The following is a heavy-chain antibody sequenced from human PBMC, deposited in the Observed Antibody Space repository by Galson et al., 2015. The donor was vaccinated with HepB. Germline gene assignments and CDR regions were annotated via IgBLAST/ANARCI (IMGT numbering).Heavy chain of an antibody. CDR1: GFTFSSYS. Sequence: SLRLSCAASGFTFSSYSMNWVRQAPGKGLEWVSSISSSSSYIYYADSVKGRFTISRDNAKNSLYLQMNSLRAEDTAVYYCARDHPLIAAAGFDYWGQGTLVTVSS. V-gene: IGHV3-21*01. D-gene: IGHD6-13*01. CDR2: ISSSSSYI. J-gene: IGHJ4*02. CDR3: ARDHPLIAAAGFDY.